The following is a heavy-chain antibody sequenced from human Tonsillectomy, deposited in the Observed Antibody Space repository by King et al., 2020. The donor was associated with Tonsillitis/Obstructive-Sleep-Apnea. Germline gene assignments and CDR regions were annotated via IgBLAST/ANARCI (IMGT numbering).Heavy chain of an antibody. CDR2: IYYSGST. Sequence: QLQESGPGLVKPSETLSLTCTVSGGSISSSSYYWGWIRQPPGKGLEWIGSIYYSGSTYYNPSLKSRLTISVNTSKNHFSLKLSSVTAADTPVYDCARQQYYYYYMDDWGKGTTVTVSS. J-gene: IGHJ6*03. CDR3: ARQQYYYYYMDD. CDR1: GGSISSSSYY. V-gene: IGHV4-39*01.